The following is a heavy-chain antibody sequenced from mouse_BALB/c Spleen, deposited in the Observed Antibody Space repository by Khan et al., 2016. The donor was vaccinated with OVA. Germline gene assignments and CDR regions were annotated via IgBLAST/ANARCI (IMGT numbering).Heavy chain of an antibody. V-gene: IGHV3-2*02. CDR2: ISYSGAT. CDR1: GYSITSNYA. Sequence: EVTLLESGPGLVKPSQSLSLTCTVTGYSITSNYAWSWIRQFPGNKLEWMGYISYSGATNYNPSLKSRISVTRDTSENQFFLQLNSVTTEDTAPYYCARQNYDCYALDYWGQGTSGTVSS. J-gene: IGHJ4*01. D-gene: IGHD2-4*01. CDR3: ARQNYDCYALDY.